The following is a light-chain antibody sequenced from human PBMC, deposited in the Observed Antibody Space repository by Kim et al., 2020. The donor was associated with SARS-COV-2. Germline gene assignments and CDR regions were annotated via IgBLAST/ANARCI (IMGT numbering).Light chain of an antibody. CDR3: QKYNSAPWT. V-gene: IGKV1-27*01. CDR1: QDIANS. J-gene: IGKJ1*01. Sequence: AFIGDRVTTTCRASQDIANSLAWYQQKPGKVPQVLIYAAATLQSGVPSRFSGSGSGTEFTLTIGSLQTEDVATYYCQKYNSAPWTFGPGTKVDIK. CDR2: AAA.